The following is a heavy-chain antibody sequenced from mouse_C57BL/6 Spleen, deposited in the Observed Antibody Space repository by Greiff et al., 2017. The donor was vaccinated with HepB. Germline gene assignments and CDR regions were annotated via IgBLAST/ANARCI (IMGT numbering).Heavy chain of an antibody. CDR2: ISSGGDYI. J-gene: IGHJ3*01. CDR1: GFTFSSYA. D-gene: IGHD2-4*01. Sequence: EVHLVESGEGLVKPGGSLKLSCAASGFTFSSYAMSWVRQTPEKRLEWVAYISSGGDYIYYADTVKGRFTISRDNARNTLYLQMSSLKSEDTAMYYCTRVLYDYSWFAYWGQGTLVTVSA. CDR3: TRVLYDYSWFAY. V-gene: IGHV5-9-1*02.